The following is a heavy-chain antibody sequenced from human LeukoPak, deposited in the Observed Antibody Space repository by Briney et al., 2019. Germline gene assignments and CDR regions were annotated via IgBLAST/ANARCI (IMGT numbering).Heavy chain of an antibody. CDR2: IWNDGSNQ. CDR1: KFTFSHFG. D-gene: IGHD4-11*01. CDR3: AKDAQRGFDYSNSLEN. Sequence: GRSLRLSSAASKFTFSHFGMHWVRQAPGKGLEWVAVIWNDGSNQYYAQSVKGRFTVSRDNSQNMVYLQMNSLRPEDTAVYYCAKDAQRGFDYSNSLENWGQGTLVTVSS. J-gene: IGHJ4*02. V-gene: IGHV3-33*06.